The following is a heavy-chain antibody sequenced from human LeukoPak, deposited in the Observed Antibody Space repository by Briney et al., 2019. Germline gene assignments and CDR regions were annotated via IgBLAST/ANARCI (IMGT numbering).Heavy chain of an antibody. V-gene: IGHV5-51*01. CDR2: IYPGDSDT. Sequence: GESLQISGKGSGYIITNYWIGWVRQLPGKGLEWMEIIYPGDSDTRYSPSFQGQVTISADRSISTAYLQWSSLKASDTAMYYCARLALRALPDYWGQGTLVTVSS. J-gene: IGHJ4*02. CDR3: ARLALRALPDY. D-gene: IGHD4-17*01. CDR1: GYIITNYW.